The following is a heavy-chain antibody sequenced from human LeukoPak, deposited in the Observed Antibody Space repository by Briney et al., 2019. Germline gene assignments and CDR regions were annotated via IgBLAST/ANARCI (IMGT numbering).Heavy chain of an antibody. V-gene: IGHV3-30-3*01. CDR3: ARGRYYYDTSGYFDY. CDR2: ISYEGDNK. J-gene: IGHJ4*02. CDR1: GFTFSSYA. D-gene: IGHD3-22*01. Sequence: PGGSLRLSCAASGFTFSSYAMHWVRQAPGKGLEWATLISYEGDNKYYADSVKGRFTVSRDNSKNTLYLQMNSLRAEDTAVYYCARGRYYYDTSGYFDYWGQGTLVTISS.